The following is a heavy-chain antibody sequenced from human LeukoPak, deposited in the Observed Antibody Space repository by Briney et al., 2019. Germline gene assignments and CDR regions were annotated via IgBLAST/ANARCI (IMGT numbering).Heavy chain of an antibody. CDR2: IYHSRST. CDR3: ARERGDNWNVGP. D-gene: IGHD1-20*01. Sequence: PSETLSLTCTVSGYSISSGYYWGWIRQPPGKGLEWIGTIYHSRSTYYNPSLKSRVTISVDTSKNQFSLKLSSVTPADTAVYYCARERGDNWNVGPWGQGTLVTVSS. J-gene: IGHJ5*02. V-gene: IGHV4-38-2*02. CDR1: GYSISSGYY.